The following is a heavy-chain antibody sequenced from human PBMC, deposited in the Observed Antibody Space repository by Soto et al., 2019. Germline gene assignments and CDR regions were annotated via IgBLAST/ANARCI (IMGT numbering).Heavy chain of an antibody. CDR3: ARSGEFSASDYFGF. J-gene: IGHJ4*02. CDR2: ISWHSGRI. D-gene: IGHD3-10*01. Sequence: EVQLVQYGGGWVQPGRSLRLSCGASGFTFDDYGMHWVRQAPGKGLGWVSSISWHSGRIGYADSVKGRFTISIDNVKNSLYLQMNSLRAEDTALYYGARSGEFSASDYFGFWGQGTLVTVSS. V-gene: IGHV3-9*01. CDR1: GFTFDDYG.